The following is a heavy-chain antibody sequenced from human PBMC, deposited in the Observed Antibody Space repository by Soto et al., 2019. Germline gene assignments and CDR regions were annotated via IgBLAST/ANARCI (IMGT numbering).Heavy chain of an antibody. D-gene: IGHD5-12*01. CDR1: GGSISSGGYY. V-gene: IGHV4-31*03. J-gene: IGHJ5*02. CDR2: IYYSGST. CDR3: ARDPVPHSGYAHWFDP. Sequence: PSETLSLTCTVSGGSISSGGYYWSWIRQHPGKGLEWIGYIYYSGSTYYNPSLKSRVTISVDTSKNQFSLKLSSVTAADTAVYYCARDPVPHSGYAHWFDPWGQGTLVTVSS.